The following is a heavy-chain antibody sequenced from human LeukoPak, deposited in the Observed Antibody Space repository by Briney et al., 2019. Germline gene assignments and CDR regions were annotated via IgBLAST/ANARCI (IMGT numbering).Heavy chain of an antibody. Sequence: TPGGSLRLSCAASGFPFSSFSMNWVRRAPGKGLEWVSCISSSSTYIYYADSVKGRFTISRDNAKNSLSLQMNSLRAEDTAVYYCARDSGSNGLYYYMGVWGKGTTVTVSS. CDR2: ISSSSTYI. CDR1: GFPFSSFS. D-gene: IGHD1-1*01. CDR3: ARDSGSNGLYYYMGV. V-gene: IGHV3-21*01. J-gene: IGHJ6*03.